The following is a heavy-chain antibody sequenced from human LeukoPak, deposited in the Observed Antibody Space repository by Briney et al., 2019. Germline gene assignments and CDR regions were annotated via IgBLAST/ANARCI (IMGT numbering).Heavy chain of an antibody. J-gene: IGHJ3*02. Sequence: PSETLSLTCAVYGGSFSGYYWGWIRQPPGKGLEWIGSIYYSGSTYYNPSLKSRVTISVDTSKNQFSLKLSSVTAADTAVYYCARHYNPAQKGAFDIWGQGTMVTVSS. CDR2: IYYSGST. CDR1: GGSFSGYY. CDR3: ARHYNPAQKGAFDI. V-gene: IGHV4-39*01. D-gene: IGHD1-1*01.